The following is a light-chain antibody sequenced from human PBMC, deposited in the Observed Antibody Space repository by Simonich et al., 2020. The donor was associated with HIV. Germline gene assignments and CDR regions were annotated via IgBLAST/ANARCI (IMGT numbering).Light chain of an antibody. CDR1: HSVSSN. Sequence: EIVMTQSPATLSVSPGERATLSCRASHSVSSNLAWYQQKPGQAPRLRIYGASTRATGIPARFIGSGSGTEFTLTINSLQSEDFAVYYCQQYDTWWTFGQGTKVEIK. J-gene: IGKJ1*01. CDR2: GAS. CDR3: QQYDTWWT. V-gene: IGKV3-15*01.